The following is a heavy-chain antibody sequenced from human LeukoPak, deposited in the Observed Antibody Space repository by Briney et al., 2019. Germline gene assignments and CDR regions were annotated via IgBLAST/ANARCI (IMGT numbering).Heavy chain of an antibody. J-gene: IGHJ4*02. CDR3: AKDSCSSTSCYPEGDY. D-gene: IGHD2-2*01. CDR2: IRYDGSNK. CDR1: GFTFSSYG. V-gene: IGHV3-30*02. Sequence: GGSLRLSCAASGFTFSSYGMHWVRQAPGKGLEWVAFIRYDGSNKYYADSVKGRFTISRDSSKNTLYLQMNSLRAEDTAVYYCAKDSCSSTSCYPEGDYWGQGTLVTVSS.